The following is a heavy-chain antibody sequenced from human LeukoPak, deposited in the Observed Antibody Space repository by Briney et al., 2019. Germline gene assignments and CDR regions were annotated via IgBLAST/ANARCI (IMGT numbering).Heavy chain of an antibody. Sequence: GGSLRLSCAASGFTFSSYAMSWVRQAPRKGLEWVSAISGSGGSTYYADSVKGRFTISRDNSKNTLYLQMNSLRAEDTAVYYCAKYEWATVTYFDYWGQGTLVTVSS. V-gene: IGHV3-23*01. D-gene: IGHD4-17*01. CDR2: ISGSGGST. CDR1: GFTFSSYA. J-gene: IGHJ4*02. CDR3: AKYEWATVTYFDY.